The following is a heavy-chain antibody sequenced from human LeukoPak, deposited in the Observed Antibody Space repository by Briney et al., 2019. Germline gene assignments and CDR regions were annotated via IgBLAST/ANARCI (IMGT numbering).Heavy chain of an antibody. J-gene: IGHJ5*02. V-gene: IGHV3-33*01. Sequence: RGGSLRLSCTASGFTFSDYRMHGIRQAPGKGLEWLAVMWLDGSNKFYAHCVKGRLTISRDNSQITLYREMNRLRSEDTALYYCAREQSTPSGSNWFDPWGQGTLVTVSS. CDR2: MWLDGSNK. CDR3: AREQSTPSGSNWFDP. CDR1: GFTFSDYR. D-gene: IGHD3-10*01.